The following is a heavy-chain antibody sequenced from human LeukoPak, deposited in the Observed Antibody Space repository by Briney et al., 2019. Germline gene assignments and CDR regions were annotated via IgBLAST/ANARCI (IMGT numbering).Heavy chain of an antibody. Sequence: GASVKVSCKASGYTFTSYDINWVRQAPGQGLEWMGWINPNSGGTNHAQKFQGRVTMTRDTSISTAYMELSRLRSDDTAVYYCARARGSSGWSAFDYWGQGTLVTVSS. CDR1: GYTFTSYD. J-gene: IGHJ4*02. CDR2: INPNSGGT. V-gene: IGHV1-2*02. CDR3: ARARGSSGWSAFDY. D-gene: IGHD6-19*01.